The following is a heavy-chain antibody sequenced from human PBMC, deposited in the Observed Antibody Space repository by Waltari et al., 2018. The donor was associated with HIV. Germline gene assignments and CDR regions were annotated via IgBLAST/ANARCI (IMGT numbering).Heavy chain of an antibody. CDR3: ARRTAVHSGNFDY. CDR1: GFTFANYA. J-gene: IGHJ4*02. D-gene: IGHD4-17*01. CDR2: ITGSGAAT. V-gene: IGHV3-23*04. Sequence: VQLVASGGGLVQPGGSLRLSCAASGFTFANYAMTWVRQAPGRGLEWVSAITGSGAATDYADSVRGRFTISRDNSKNTVYLEMNSLEAEDTAVYYCARRTAVHSGNFDYWGQGTLVTVSS.